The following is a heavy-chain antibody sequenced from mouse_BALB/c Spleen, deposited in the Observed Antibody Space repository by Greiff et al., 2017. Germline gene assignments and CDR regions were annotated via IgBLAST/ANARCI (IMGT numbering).Heavy chain of an antibody. CDR2: INPYNGDT. V-gene: IGHV1-20*02. J-gene: IGHJ3*01. CDR3: ARDYGNSWFAY. D-gene: IGHD2-1*01. Sequence: EVQLKQSGPELVKPGASVKISCKASGYSFTGYFMNWVMQSHGKSLEWIGRINPYNGDTFYNQKFKGKATLTVDKSSSTAHMELRSLASEDSAVYYCARDYGNSWFAYWGQGTLVTVSA. CDR1: GYSFTGYF.